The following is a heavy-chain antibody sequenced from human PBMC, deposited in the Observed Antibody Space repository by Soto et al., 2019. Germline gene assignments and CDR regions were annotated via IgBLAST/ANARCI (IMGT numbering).Heavy chain of an antibody. D-gene: IGHD3-10*01. CDR1: GFTVSSSH. Sequence: GGSQRLSSTTSGFTVSSSHMSWVRQAPGKGLEWVSVIYSGGSSYYAVSVKGRFTISRDNSKNTVYLQMNSLRGEDTAMYYCARLGPYGSESYSFRYNWFDPWGQGTLVTVSS. CDR2: IYSGGSS. V-gene: IGHV3-53*01. CDR3: ARLGPYGSESYSFRYNWFDP. J-gene: IGHJ5*02.